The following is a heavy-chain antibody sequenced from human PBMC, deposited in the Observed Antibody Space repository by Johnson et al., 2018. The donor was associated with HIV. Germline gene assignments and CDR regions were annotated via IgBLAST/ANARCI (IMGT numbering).Heavy chain of an antibody. Sequence: VRLVESGGGLIQPGGSLRLSCEASGFIFDEYDMSWVRQAPGKGLEWVSGINWNGGTPGSADSVKGRFTISRDNATHSLYLQMNSLRAEDTAVYYCAREGLGTTCPFDMWGQGTMVTVSS. D-gene: IGHD1-7*01. CDR2: INWNGGTP. CDR1: GFIFDEYD. J-gene: IGHJ3*02. V-gene: IGHV3-20*04. CDR3: AREGLGTTCPFDM.